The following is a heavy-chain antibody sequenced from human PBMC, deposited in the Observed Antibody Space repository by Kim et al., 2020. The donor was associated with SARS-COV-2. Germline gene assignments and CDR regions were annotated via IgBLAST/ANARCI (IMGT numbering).Heavy chain of an antibody. Sequence: YSNPSLKSRVTISVDTSKNQFSLKLSSVTAADTAVYYCARQVNGFFDHDYWGQGTLVTVSS. D-gene: IGHD2-2*03. V-gene: IGHV4-39*01. CDR3: ARQVNGFFDHDY. J-gene: IGHJ4*02.